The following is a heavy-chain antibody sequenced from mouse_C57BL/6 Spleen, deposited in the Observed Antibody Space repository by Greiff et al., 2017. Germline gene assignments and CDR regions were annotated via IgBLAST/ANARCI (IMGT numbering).Heavy chain of an antibody. CDR1: GYAFSSSW. CDR2: IYPGDGAT. CDR3: AREDDYAFDY. D-gene: IGHD2-4*01. Sequence: QVQLQQSGPELVKPGASVKISCKASGYAFSSSWMNWVKQRPGKGLEWIGRIYPGDGATNYNGKFKGKATLTADKSSSTAYMQLSSLTSEDSAVYFCAREDDYAFDYWGQGTTLTVSS. J-gene: IGHJ2*01. V-gene: IGHV1-82*01.